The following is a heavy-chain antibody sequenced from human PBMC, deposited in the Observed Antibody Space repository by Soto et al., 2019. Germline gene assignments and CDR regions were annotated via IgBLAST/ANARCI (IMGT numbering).Heavy chain of an antibody. D-gene: IGHD2-8*01. CDR1: GYTFTSYG. V-gene: IGHV1-18*01. J-gene: IGHJ4*02. CDR3: ARGYLEDIVLMVYAPLFDY. Sequence: ASVKVSCKASGYTFTSYGISWVRQAPGQGLEWMGWISAYNGNTNYAQKLQGRVTMTTDTSTSTAYMELRSLRSDDTAVYYCARGYLEDIVLMVYAPLFDYWGQGTLVTVSS. CDR2: ISAYNGNT.